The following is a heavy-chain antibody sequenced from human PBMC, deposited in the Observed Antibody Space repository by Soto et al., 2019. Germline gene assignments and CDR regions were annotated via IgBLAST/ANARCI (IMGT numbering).Heavy chain of an antibody. CDR2: INPNGGST. CDR3: ARSLLQGDF. J-gene: IGHJ4*02. Sequence: QVQLVQSGAEVKKPGASVKISCKASGYTFIHYYIHWVRQAPGQGLEWMAIINPNGGSTNYAQKFQGRVTVTNDTSTTTVSMELNSLESDDTAVYFCARSLLQGDFWGQGTLVTVSS. D-gene: IGHD2-21*01. V-gene: IGHV1-46*01. CDR1: GYTFIHYY.